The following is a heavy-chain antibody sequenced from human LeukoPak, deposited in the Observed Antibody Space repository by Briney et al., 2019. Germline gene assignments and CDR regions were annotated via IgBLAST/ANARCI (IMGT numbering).Heavy chain of an antibody. J-gene: IGHJ3*02. D-gene: IGHD3-3*01. CDR3: ARADFWGAFDI. V-gene: IGHV4-59*01. CDR2: FYYTGST. Sequence: SETLSLTCTVSGGSIGSYYWSWIRQPPGKGLEWIGYFYYTGSTNYNPSLKSRVTISADTSKTQFSLELNSVTAADTAVYYCARADFWGAFDIWGQGTMVTVSS. CDR1: GGSIGSYY.